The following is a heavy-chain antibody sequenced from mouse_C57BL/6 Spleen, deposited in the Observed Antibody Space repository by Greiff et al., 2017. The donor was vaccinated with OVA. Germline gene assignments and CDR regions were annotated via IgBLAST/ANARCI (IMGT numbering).Heavy chain of an antibody. V-gene: IGHV3-1*01. D-gene: IGHD2-4*01. Sequence: EVKLLESGPGMVKPSQSLSLTCTVTGYSITSGYDWHLIRHFPGNKLELMGYIRYSGSTNYNPSFKSRISITHDTSKNHFFLKLNSVTTEATATYDCARGSDYDDAMDYWGQGTSVTVSS. J-gene: IGHJ4*01. CDR1: GYSITSGYD. CDR2: IRYSGST. CDR3: ARGSDYDDAMDY.